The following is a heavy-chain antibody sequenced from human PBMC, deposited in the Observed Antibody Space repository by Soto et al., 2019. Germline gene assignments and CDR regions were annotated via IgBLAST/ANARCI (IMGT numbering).Heavy chain of an antibody. CDR1: GFTLSSYV. V-gene: IGHV3-33*01. D-gene: IGHD3-16*01. CDR2: IWYDGSNK. Sequence: QVQVVESGGGVVQPGRSLRLSCTTPGFTLSSYVMHWVRQAPGKGLEWVAVIWYDGSNKYYADSVKGRFIISKDNSQNTLYLQMNSLRAEDTAVYYCAREAYLGDSCSSAFDIWGKGTMVTVSS. J-gene: IGHJ3*02. CDR3: AREAYLGDSCSSAFDI.